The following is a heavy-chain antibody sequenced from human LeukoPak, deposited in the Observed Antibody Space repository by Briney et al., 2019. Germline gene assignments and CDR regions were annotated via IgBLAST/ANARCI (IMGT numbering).Heavy chain of an antibody. CDR1: GGTFSSYA. V-gene: IGHV1-69*04. D-gene: IGHD2-2*01. CDR2: IIPILGIA. CDR3: ASPRGDIVVVPAASNYYYGMDV. J-gene: IGHJ6*02. Sequence: SVKVSCKASGGTFSSYAISWVRQAPGQGLEWMGRIIPILGIANYAQKFQGRVTITADKSTSTAYRELSSLRSEDTAVYYCASPRGDIVVVPAASNYYYGMDVWGQGTTVTVSS.